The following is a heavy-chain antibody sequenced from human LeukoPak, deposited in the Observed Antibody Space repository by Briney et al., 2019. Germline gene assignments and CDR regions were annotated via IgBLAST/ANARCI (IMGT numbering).Heavy chain of an antibody. CDR3: AREQYYDFRQGTYYYYYMDV. D-gene: IGHD3-3*01. CDR2: IKKNGREK. Sequence: GGSLRLSSAPSGFTFSIYWMRWGRDGPEEGVERVSNIKKNGREKYYVDSVKGRFTISRDNAKNSLYLQMNSLRAEDTAVYYCAREQYYDFRQGTYYYYYMDVWGKGTMVTVSS. CDR1: GFTFSIYW. J-gene: IGHJ6*03. V-gene: IGHV3-7*01.